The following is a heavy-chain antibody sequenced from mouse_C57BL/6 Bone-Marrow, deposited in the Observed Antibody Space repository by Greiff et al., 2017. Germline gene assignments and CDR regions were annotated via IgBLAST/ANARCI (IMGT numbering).Heavy chain of an antibody. CDR2: INYDGSST. J-gene: IGHJ2*01. D-gene: IGHD1-1*01. CDR1: GFTFRDYY. Sequence: DVQLVESEGGLVQPGSSMKLSCTASGFTFRDYYMAWVRQVPEKGLEWVANINYDGSSTYYLDSLKSRFIISRDNAKNILYLQMSSLKSEDTATYYCARDDYYGRAYFDYWGQGTTLTVSS. CDR3: ARDDYYGRAYFDY. V-gene: IGHV5-16*01.